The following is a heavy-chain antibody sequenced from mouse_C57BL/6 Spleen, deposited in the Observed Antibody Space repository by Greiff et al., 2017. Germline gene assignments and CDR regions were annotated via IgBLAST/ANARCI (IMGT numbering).Heavy chain of an antibody. Sequence: VHVKQSGAELVKPGASVKLSCTASGFNIKDYYMHWVKQRTEQGLEWIGRIDPEDGETKYAPKFQGKATITADTSSNTAYLQLSSLTSEDTAVYYCASYDYDGYYYAMDYWGQGTSVTVSS. CDR2: IDPEDGET. D-gene: IGHD2-4*01. J-gene: IGHJ4*01. CDR1: GFNIKDYY. V-gene: IGHV14-2*01. CDR3: ASYDYDGYYYAMDY.